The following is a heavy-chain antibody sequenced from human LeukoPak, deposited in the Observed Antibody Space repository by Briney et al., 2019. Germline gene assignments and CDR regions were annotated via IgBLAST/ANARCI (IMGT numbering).Heavy chain of an antibody. D-gene: IGHD2-15*01. V-gene: IGHV4-39*07. J-gene: IGHJ6*03. CDR1: GGSISSSSYY. CDR3: ARVRCSGGSCPYYYYYYMDV. CDR2: IYYSGST. Sequence: SETLSLTCTVSGGSISSSSYYWGWIRQPPGKGLEWIGSIYYSGSTYYNPSLQSRVTISIDTSKNQFSLKLRFVTAADTAVYYCARVRCSGGSCPYYYYYYMDVWGKGPRSPSP.